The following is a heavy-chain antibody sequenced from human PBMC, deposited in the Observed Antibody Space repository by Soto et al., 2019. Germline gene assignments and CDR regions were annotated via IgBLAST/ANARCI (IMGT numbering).Heavy chain of an antibody. D-gene: IGHD2-2*01. V-gene: IGHV3-23*01. CDR2: ISGSGGST. Sequence: EVQLLESGGGLVQPGGSLRLSCAASGFTFSSYAMSWVRQAPGKGLEWVSAISGSGGSTYYADSVKGRFTISRDNSKHTLYLQRNSLRAEDTAVYYCASDPDIVVVPAARAQYYYYMDVWGKGTTVTVSS. J-gene: IGHJ6*03. CDR3: ASDPDIVVVPAARAQYYYYMDV. CDR1: GFTFSSYA.